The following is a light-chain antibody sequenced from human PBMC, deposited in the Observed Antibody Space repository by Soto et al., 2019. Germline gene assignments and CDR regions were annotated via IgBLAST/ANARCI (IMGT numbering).Light chain of an antibody. J-gene: IGKJ5*01. Sequence: EIVLTQSPATLSLSPGERATLSCRASQSVSSYLAWYQQKPGQAPRLLIYGASSRATGIPDRFSGSGSGTDFTLTISRLEPEDFAVYYCQQYGSSSNTFGQGTRLEIK. CDR3: QQYGSSSNT. V-gene: IGKV3-20*01. CDR2: GAS. CDR1: QSVSSY.